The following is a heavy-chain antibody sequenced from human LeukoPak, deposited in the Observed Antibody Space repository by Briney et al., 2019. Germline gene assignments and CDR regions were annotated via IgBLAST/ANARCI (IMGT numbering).Heavy chain of an antibody. Sequence: GGSLRLSCAASGFTFSSYGMHWVRQAPGKGLEWVAIIWYDGSNKYHADSVKGRFTISRDNSKNTLYLQMNSLRAEDTAVYYCAREENGAVAGPIDYWGQGTLVTVSS. CDR1: GFTFSSYG. V-gene: IGHV3-33*01. CDR3: AREENGAVAGPIDY. CDR2: IWYDGSNK. D-gene: IGHD6-19*01. J-gene: IGHJ4*02.